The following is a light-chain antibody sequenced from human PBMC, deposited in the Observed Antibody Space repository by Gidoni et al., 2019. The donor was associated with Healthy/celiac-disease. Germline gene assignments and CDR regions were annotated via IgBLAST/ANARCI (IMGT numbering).Light chain of an antibody. J-gene: IGKJ2*01. V-gene: IGKV3-15*01. CDR3: QQYNNWPPGYT. CDR2: GAS. CDR1: QSVSSN. Sequence: ELVMTQSPATLSVSPGERATLSCRASQSVSSNLAWYQQKPGQPPRLLIYGASTRANGIPARFGGSGSGTEFTLTISSLQSEDFAVYYCQQYNNWPPGYTFXQXTRLEIK.